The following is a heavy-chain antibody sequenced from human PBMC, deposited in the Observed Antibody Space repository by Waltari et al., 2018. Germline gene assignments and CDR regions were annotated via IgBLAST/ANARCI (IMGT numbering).Heavy chain of an antibody. V-gene: IGHV3-23*01. Sequence: EVKLLESGGGLAQPGGSLRLSCAASGFTFSSYAMSWVRLAPGDGLEWVACISGSGGITYYADSVKGRFTMSRDNSNNALYLQMNSMTAEDTALYYGAKGNSSGWYNFDYWGQGTLVTVSS. D-gene: IGHD6-19*01. CDR2: ISGSGGIT. J-gene: IGHJ4*02. CDR1: GFTFSSYA. CDR3: AKGNSSGWYNFDY.